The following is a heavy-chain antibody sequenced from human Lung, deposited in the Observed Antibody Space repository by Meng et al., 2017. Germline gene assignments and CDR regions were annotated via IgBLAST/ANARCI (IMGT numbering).Heavy chain of an antibody. Sequence: VPLEKSGPGLVNPSQTSSSTCPVSGGSLSSSNYQWSWIRQRTGKGLECSVHIYNSAGSYYNPSLKSRITISVDTYKNQFSLKLSSVTAADTAVYYCARGQKGYFDLWGRGTLVTVSS. V-gene: IGHV4-30-4*01. J-gene: IGHJ2*01. CDR2: IYNSAGS. CDR1: GGSLSSSNYQ. CDR3: ARGQKGYFDL.